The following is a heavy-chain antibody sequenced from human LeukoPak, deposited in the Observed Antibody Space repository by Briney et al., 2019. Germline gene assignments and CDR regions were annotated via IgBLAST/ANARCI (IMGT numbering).Heavy chain of an antibody. CDR2: IKQDGSEK. CDR3: AREPSYSSSWYTSCDY. V-gene: IGHV3-7*01. J-gene: IGHJ4*02. D-gene: IGHD6-13*01. Sequence: GGSLRLSCAASGFTFSSYWMSWVRQAPGKGLEWVANIKQDGSEKYYVDSVKGRFTISRDNAKNSLYLQMNSLRAEDTAVYYCAREPSYSSSWYTSCDYWGQGTLVTVSS. CDR1: GFTFSSYW.